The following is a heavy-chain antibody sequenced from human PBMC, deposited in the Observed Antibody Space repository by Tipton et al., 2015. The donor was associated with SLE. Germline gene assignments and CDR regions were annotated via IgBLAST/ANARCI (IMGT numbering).Heavy chain of an antibody. CDR2: ISGSGGST. CDR1: GFTFSSYA. D-gene: IGHD6-13*01. J-gene: IGHJ4*02. CDR3: ARGEWGFSSSWFYFDY. Sequence: SLRLSCAASGFTFSSYAMSWVRQAPGKGLEWVSAISGSGGSTYYADSVKGRFTISRDNSKNTLYLQMNSLRADDTAVFYCARGEWGFSSSWFYFDYWGQGTLVTVSP. V-gene: IGHV3-23*01.